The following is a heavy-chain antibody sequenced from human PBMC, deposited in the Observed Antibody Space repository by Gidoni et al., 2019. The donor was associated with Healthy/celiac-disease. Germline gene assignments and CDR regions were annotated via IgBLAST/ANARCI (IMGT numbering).Heavy chain of an antibody. D-gene: IGHD6-13*01. V-gene: IGHV4-31*03. Sequence: QVQLQESGPGLVKPSQPLSLTYTVSGGSISSGGYYLTWIRQHPGKCLEWIGYIYYSEITYYNPSLKSRGTISVDTSKNQFSLKLSSVTAADTAVYYCARDVLQDIAAADWFDPWGQGTLVTVSS. CDR2: IYYSEIT. CDR1: GGSISSGGYY. J-gene: IGHJ5*02. CDR3: ARDVLQDIAAADWFDP.